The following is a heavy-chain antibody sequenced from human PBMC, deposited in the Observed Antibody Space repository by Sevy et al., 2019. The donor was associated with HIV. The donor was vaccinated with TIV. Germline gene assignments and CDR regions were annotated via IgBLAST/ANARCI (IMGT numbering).Heavy chain of an antibody. D-gene: IGHD1-1*01. Sequence: GGSLRLSCAASGFTFTLYSMHWVRQAPGKGLEWVATISFDGSNKHYADSVKGPFTISRDNSQNSLYLQMNSLRTEDTAVYYCALERLSSDVAEYFQNWGQGTLVTVSS. CDR3: ALERLSSDVAEYFQN. CDR2: ISFDGSNK. CDR1: GFTFTLYS. V-gene: IGHV3-30-3*01. J-gene: IGHJ1*01.